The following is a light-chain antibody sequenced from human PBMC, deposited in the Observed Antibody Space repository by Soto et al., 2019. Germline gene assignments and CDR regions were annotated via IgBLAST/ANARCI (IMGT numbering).Light chain of an antibody. CDR2: GAS. J-gene: IGKJ1*01. CDR3: QQRSNWTRT. V-gene: IGKV3D-15*01. Sequence: IVLTQSPATLSVSPGERATLSCRASQSVRSNLAWYQQKPGQAPRLLIYGASTRATGVPARFRGSGSCTEFTLSISSLEPADFALYDCQQRSNWTRTFGQGTKVDIK. CDR1: QSVRSN.